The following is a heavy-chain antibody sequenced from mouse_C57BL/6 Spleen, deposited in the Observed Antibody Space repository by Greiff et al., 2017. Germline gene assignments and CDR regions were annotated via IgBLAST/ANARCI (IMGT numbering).Heavy chain of an antibody. CDR2: ISYDGSN. Sequence: EVKLQESGPGLVKPSQSLSLTCSVTGYSITSGYYWNWIRQFPGNKLEWMGYISYDGSNNYNPSLKNRIAITRDTSKNQFFLKLNSVTTEYTATYYCARHCSSYVDYFDYWGQGTTLTVSS. CDR3: ARHCSSYVDYFDY. CDR1: GYSITSGYY. J-gene: IGHJ2*01. V-gene: IGHV3-6*01. D-gene: IGHD1-1*01.